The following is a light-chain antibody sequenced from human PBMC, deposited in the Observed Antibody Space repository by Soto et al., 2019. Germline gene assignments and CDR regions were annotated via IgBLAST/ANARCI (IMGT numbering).Light chain of an antibody. Sequence: EIVLTQSPGTLSLSPGERVTLSCRASQSVTRSFLAWYQQKPGQAPRLLIYGASSRATGIPDRFSGSGSGTCFTLTISRLEPEDFAVYYCHQYGSSPQAFGPGTKVDIK. CDR1: QSVTRSF. CDR2: GAS. J-gene: IGKJ3*01. CDR3: HQYGSSPQA. V-gene: IGKV3-20*01.